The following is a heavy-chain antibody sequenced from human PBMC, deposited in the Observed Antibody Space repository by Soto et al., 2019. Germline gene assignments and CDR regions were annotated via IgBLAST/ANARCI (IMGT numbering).Heavy chain of an antibody. CDR3: VRTAREGAVAPHWFDR. J-gene: IGHJ5*02. CDR1: GASIRSTDYY. V-gene: IGHV4-30-4*01. CDR2: VYYTGST. Sequence: SETLCLTCTVSGASIRSTDYYWSWIRQAPGKGLEWIGYVYYTGSTYYNPSLMRRRTISVDTSKNQFSLKLTSVTAAETAVYYCVRTAREGAVAPHWFDRWGQGTQVTVSS. D-gene: IGHD2-21*02.